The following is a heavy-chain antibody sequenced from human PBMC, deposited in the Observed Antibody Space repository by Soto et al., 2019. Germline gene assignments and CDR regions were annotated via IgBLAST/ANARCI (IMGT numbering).Heavy chain of an antibody. CDR2: ISGSGGST. Sequence: EVQLLESGGGLVQPGGSLRLSCAASGFTFSSYAMSWVRQAPGKGLEWVSAISGSGGSTYYADSVKGRFTISRDNSKNTRYLQMNSLRAEDTAVYYCAKGGIADIVVVPAAMKYWGQGTLVTVSS. J-gene: IGHJ4*02. V-gene: IGHV3-23*01. D-gene: IGHD2-2*01. CDR3: AKGGIADIVVVPAAMKY. CDR1: GFTFSSYA.